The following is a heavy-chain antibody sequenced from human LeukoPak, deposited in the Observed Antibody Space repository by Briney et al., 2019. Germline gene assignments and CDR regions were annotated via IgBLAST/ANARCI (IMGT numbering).Heavy chain of an antibody. Sequence: PGGSLRLSCAASGFTFSSYGMHWVRQAPGKGLEWVAVISYDGSNKYYADSVKGRFTISRDNSKNTLYLQMNSLRAEGTAVYYCAKAGSSGWYRRAAPDYWGQGTLVTVSS. D-gene: IGHD6-19*01. V-gene: IGHV3-30*18. J-gene: IGHJ4*02. CDR3: AKAGSSGWYRRAAPDY. CDR1: GFTFSSYG. CDR2: ISYDGSNK.